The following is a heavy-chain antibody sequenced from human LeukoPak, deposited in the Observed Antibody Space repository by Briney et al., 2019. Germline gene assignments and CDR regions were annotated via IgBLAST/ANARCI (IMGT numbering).Heavy chain of an antibody. J-gene: IGHJ6*02. CDR1: GGTFSSYA. D-gene: IGHD5-12*01. CDR3: ARGPGVATSYYYYYYGMDV. Sequence: ASVKVSCKASGGTFSSYAISWVRQAPGQGLEWMGWISAYNGNTNYAQKLQGRVTMTTDTSTSTAYMELRSLRSDDTAVYYCARGPGVATSYYYYYYGMDVWGQGTTVTVSS. V-gene: IGHV1-18*01. CDR2: ISAYNGNT.